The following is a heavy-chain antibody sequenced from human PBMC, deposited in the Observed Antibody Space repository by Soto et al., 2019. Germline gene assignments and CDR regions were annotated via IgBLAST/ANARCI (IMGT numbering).Heavy chain of an antibody. Sequence: QVQLVQSGAEVRKPGSSVKVSCKASGGTFSRHAISWVRQAPGQGLKWMGGIIPIFGTANHAQKFQGRVTIIGDESTSTVYMELSSLRSEDTAMYYCARGWGYDSNDYYYAYWGQGTLVIFSS. CDR2: IIPIFGTA. D-gene: IGHD3-22*01. J-gene: IGHJ4*02. CDR1: GGTFSRHA. CDR3: ARGWGYDSNDYYYAY. V-gene: IGHV1-69*01.